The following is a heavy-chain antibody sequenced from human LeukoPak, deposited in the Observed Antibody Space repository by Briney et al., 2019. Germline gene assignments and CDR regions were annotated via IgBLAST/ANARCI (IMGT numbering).Heavy chain of an antibody. CDR1: GFIFSSYA. CDR2: ISGSGDNT. D-gene: IGHD2-21*01. V-gene: IGHV3-23*01. CDR3: AKDVSVIQGYFDH. J-gene: IGHJ4*02. Sequence: EGSLRLSCAASGFIFSSYAMSWARQAPGKGLEWVSVISGSGDNTYYADSVKGRFTISRDNSKNTLYLQMNSLRAEDTAVYYCAKDVSVIQGYFDHWGQGTLVTVSS.